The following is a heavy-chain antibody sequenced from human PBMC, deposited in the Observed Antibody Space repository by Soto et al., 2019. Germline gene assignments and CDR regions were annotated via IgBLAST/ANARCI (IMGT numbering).Heavy chain of an antibody. CDR1: GFTFTSSA. V-gene: IGHV1-58*01. Sequence: QMQLVQSGPEVKKPGTSVKVSCKASGFTFTSSAVQWVRQARGQRLEWIGWIVVGSGNTNYAQKFQERVTITRDMSTSTAYMGLGSLRSEDTAVYYCAASPEVVVVVAATPDYYYGMDVWGQGTTVTVSS. D-gene: IGHD2-15*01. CDR2: IVVGSGNT. CDR3: AASPEVVVVVAATPDYYYGMDV. J-gene: IGHJ6*02.